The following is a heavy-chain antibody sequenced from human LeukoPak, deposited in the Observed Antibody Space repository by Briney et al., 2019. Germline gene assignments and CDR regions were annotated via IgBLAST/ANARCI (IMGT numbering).Heavy chain of an antibody. CDR1: GFTFSSYA. CDR3: AKDLRDTPFYFDY. Sequence: GGSLRLSCAASGFTFSSYAMSWVRQAPGKGLEWVSAISGSGGSTYYADSVKGRFTISRDNSKSTLYLQMNSLRAEDTAVYYCAKDLRDTPFYFDYWGQGTLVTVSS. V-gene: IGHV3-23*01. J-gene: IGHJ4*02. CDR2: ISGSGGST. D-gene: IGHD5-18*01.